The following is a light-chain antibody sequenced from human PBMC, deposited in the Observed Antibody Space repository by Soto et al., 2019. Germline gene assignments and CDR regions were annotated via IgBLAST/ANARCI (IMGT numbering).Light chain of an antibody. Sequence: DIVLTQSPATLSLSPGERATLSCRASQSVSIYLAWYQQKPGQAPRLLIYDASNRATGIPARFSGSGSGTDFTLTISRLEPEDIAVYYCQQYGISPRTFGQGTKVDIK. CDR2: DAS. CDR3: QQYGISPRT. CDR1: QSVSIY. J-gene: IGKJ1*01. V-gene: IGKV3-11*01.